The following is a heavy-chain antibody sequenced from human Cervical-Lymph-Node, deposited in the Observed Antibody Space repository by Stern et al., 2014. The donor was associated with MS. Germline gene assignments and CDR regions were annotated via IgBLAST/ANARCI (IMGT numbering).Heavy chain of an antibody. Sequence: VQLVESGAEVKKPGSSMNVSCKPSGGTFSSSYAITWMRQAPGPGLEWMGRIIPILGLANYAEKFQGRVIITADKSTSTTYMELSSLTSEDTAVYYCARGVVSNRAAATLHNLFDPWGQGTLVTVSS. CDR2: IIPILGLA. CDR3: ARGVVSNRAAATLHNLFDP. V-gene: IGHV1-69*09. J-gene: IGHJ5*02. D-gene: IGHD2-15*01. CDR1: GGTFSSSYA.